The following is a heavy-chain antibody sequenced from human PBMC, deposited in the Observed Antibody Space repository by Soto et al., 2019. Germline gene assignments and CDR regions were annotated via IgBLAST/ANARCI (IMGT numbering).Heavy chain of an antibody. V-gene: IGHV3-21*01. D-gene: IGHD3-3*01. J-gene: IGHJ3*02. CDR1: GFTFSSYS. CDR3: ATSSTIPDAVDI. CDR2: ISSSSSYI. Sequence: GGSLRLSCAASGFTFSSYSMNWVRQAPGKGLEWVSSISSSSSYIYYADSVKGRFTISRDNAKNSLYLQMNSLSAEDTAVYYCATSSTIPDAVDIWGQGTMVTVSS.